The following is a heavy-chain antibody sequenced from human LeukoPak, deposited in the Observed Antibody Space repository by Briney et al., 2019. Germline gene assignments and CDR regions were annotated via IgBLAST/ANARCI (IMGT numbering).Heavy chain of an antibody. CDR2: ISGSGGST. J-gene: IGHJ6*02. CDR3: ARDRDPLPYGMDV. CDR1: GFTFSSYA. D-gene: IGHD3-10*01. V-gene: IGHV3-23*01. Sequence: GGSLRLSCAASGFTFSSYAMSWVRQAPGKGLEWVSAISGSGGSTYYADSVKGRFTISRDNAKNSLYLQMNSLRAEDTAVYYCARDRDPLPYGMDVWGQGTTVTVSS.